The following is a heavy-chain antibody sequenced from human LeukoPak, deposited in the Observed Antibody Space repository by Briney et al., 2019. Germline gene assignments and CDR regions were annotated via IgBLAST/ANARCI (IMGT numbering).Heavy chain of an antibody. CDR2: INTGDIT. CDR3: ARGLRYTILGGDYY. D-gene: IGHD3-3*01. Sequence: GGSLRLSCAASGFTFDYSAMTWVRQAPEKGLEWVSTINTGDITFYANSVKGRFTISRDNSKNALFLQMNSLRAEDTGVYYCARGLRYTILGGDYYWGQGTLLTVSS. CDR1: GFTFDYSA. V-gene: IGHV3-23*01. J-gene: IGHJ4*02.